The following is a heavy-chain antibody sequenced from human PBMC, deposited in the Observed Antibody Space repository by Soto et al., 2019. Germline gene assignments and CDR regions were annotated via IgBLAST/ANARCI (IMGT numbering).Heavy chain of an antibody. J-gene: IGHJ6*02. CDR2: MTYSGST. CDR3: ASGRDGLDV. CDR1: GDSVSSTTYY. Sequence: SETLSLTCTVSGDSVSSTTYYWGWIRQPPGKGLQWIGSMTYSGSTYYNPSLKSRLTTSVDTSKNQFSLKLSSVTAADTAVYYCASGRDGLDVWGQGTTVTVSS. V-gene: IGHV4-39*01.